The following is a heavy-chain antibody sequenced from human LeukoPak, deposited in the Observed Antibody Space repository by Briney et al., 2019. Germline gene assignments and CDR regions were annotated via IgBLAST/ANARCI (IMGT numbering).Heavy chain of an antibody. CDR2: IIPIFGTA. V-gene: IGHV1-69*05. CDR3: ARLRRDGYKNKGDAFDI. CDR1: GGTISSYA. D-gene: IGHD5-24*01. Sequence: GASVKVSCKASGGTISSYAISWVRQAPGQGLEWMGGIIPIFGTANYAQKFQGRVTITTDESTSTAYMELSSLRSEDTAVYYCARLRRDGYKNKGDAFDIWGQGTMVTVSS. J-gene: IGHJ3*02.